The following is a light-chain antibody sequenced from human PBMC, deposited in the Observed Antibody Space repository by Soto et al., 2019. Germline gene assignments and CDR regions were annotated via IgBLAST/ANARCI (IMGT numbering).Light chain of an antibody. Sequence: EIVKTQSPLSLPVTPREPASISCRSSQSLLHSNGYNYLDWYLQKPGQSPQLLIYLGSNRASGVPDRFSGSGSGIDFTLKISRVEAEDVGVYYCMQALQTLLLTFGGGTKVEIK. J-gene: IGKJ4*01. CDR2: LGS. V-gene: IGKV2-28*01. CDR1: QSLLHSNGYNY. CDR3: MQALQTLLLT.